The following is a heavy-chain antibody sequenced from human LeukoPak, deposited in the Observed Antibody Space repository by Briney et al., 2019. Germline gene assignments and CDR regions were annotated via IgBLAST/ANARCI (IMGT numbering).Heavy chain of an antibody. CDR2: IHYSGST. Sequence: SETLSLTCTVSGDSMISYYWSWIRQPPGKGLEWIGYIHYSGSTNYNPSLKSRVTISVDTSKNQFSLKLSSVTAADTAVYYCARKRLTMVRGVTLFDYWGQGTLVTVSS. J-gene: IGHJ4*02. D-gene: IGHD3-10*01. CDR1: GDSMISYY. CDR3: ARKRLTMVRGVTLFDY. V-gene: IGHV4-59*08.